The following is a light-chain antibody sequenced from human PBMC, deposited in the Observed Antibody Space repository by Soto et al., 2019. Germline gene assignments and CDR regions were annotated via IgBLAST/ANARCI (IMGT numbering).Light chain of an antibody. V-gene: IGKV1-39*01. J-gene: IGKJ3*01. CDR1: QSISIY. CDR3: HQSYSTPPFN. Sequence: DIQMTQSPSPLSASVGDIVYITCRTSQSISIYLNWYQAKPGKAPKLLIYEASSVESGVPSRFSGSGSGTDFTLTISRLQPEDSATYYCHQSYSTPPFNFGPGTRVDI. CDR2: EAS.